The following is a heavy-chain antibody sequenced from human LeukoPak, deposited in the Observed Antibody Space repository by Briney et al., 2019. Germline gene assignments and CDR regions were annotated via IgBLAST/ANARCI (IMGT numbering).Heavy chain of an antibody. CDR3: AKVSSGYWYYFDY. CDR2: ISGSGGST. D-gene: IGHD3-22*01. Sequence: GGSLRLSCAASGFTFSSYAMSRVRQAPGKGLEWVSAISGSGGSTYYADSAKGRFTISRDNSKNTLYLQMNSLRAEDTAVYYCAKVSSGYWYYFDYWGQGTLVTVSS. CDR1: GFTFSSYA. V-gene: IGHV3-23*01. J-gene: IGHJ4*02.